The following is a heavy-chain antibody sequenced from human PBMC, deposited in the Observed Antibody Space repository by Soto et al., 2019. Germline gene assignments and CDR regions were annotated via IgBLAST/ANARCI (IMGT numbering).Heavy chain of an antibody. V-gene: IGHV4-59*01. J-gene: IGHJ4*02. Sequence: SETLSLTCTVSGGSISSYYWSWIRQPPGKGLEWIGYIYYSGSTNYNPSLKSRVTISVDTSKNQFSLKLSSVTAADTAVYYCARVGEQGKSEYYFDYWGQGTLVTVSS. CDR3: ARVGEQGKSEYYFDY. D-gene: IGHD3-16*01. CDR2: IYYSGST. CDR1: GGSISSYY.